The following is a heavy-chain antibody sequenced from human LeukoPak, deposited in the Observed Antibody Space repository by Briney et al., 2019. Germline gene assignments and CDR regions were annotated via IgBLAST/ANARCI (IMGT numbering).Heavy chain of an antibody. D-gene: IGHD6-13*01. CDR1: GYSLTSDY. Sequence: ASVKASCKPSGYSLTSDYMRWVRPAPGRGLEWMGIINPIVGRTIHTQKFQGRVTMTRDTSTSTVYMELSSLRSEDTAVYYCARSSGFSSWYSPFDYWGQGTLVTVSS. V-gene: IGHV1-46*01. CDR3: ARSSGFSSWYSPFDY. CDR2: INPIVGRT. J-gene: IGHJ4*02.